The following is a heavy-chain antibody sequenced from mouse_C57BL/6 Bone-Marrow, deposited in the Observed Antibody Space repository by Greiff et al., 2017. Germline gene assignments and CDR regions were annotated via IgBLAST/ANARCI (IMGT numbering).Heavy chain of an antibody. Sequence: EVHLVESGGDLVKPGGSLKLSCAASGFTFSSYGMSWVRQTPDKRLEWVATISSGGSYTYYPDSVKGRFTISRDNAKKTLYLQMSSLKSEETTLYFCASPSVVSHYYAMCYWGQGAPDTASS. J-gene: IGHJ4*01. CDR2: ISSGGSYT. CDR1: GFTFSSYG. CDR3: ASPSVVSHYYAMCY. D-gene: IGHD1-1*01. V-gene: IGHV5-6*01.